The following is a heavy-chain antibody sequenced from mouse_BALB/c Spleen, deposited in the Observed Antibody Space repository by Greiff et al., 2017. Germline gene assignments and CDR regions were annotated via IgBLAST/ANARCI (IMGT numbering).Heavy chain of an antibody. J-gene: IGHJ3*01. Sequence: EVQLQQSGAELVRPGALVKLSCKASGFNIKDYYMHWVKQRPEQGLEWIGWIDPENGNTIYDPKFQGKASITADTSSNTAYLQLSSLTSEDTAVYYCARGGLLRSQIPFAYWGQGTLVTVSA. D-gene: IGHD1-1*01. CDR3: ARGGLLRSQIPFAY. CDR2: IDPENGNT. V-gene: IGHV14-1*02. CDR1: GFNIKDYY.